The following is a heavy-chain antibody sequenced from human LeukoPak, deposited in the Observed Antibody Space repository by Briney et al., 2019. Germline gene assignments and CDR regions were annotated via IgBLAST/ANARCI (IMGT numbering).Heavy chain of an antibody. D-gene: IGHD3-10*01. CDR1: GYTFTGYY. J-gene: IGHJ5*02. CDR3: ARDLEVRGVFDP. CDR2: INPNSGGT. Sequence: ASVKVSCKASGYTFTGYYMHWVRQAPGQGLEWMGWINPNSGGTNYEQKFQGRVTMTRDTSISPAYMELSRLRSDDTAVYYCARDLEVRGVFDPWGQGTLVTVSS. V-gene: IGHV1-2*02.